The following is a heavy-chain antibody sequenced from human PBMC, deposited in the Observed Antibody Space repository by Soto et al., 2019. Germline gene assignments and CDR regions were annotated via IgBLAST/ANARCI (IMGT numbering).Heavy chain of an antibody. Sequence: SETLCLTCTVSGGSISSYYWSWSRQPPGKGLEWIGYIYYSGSTNYNPSLKSRVTISVDTSKNQFSLKLSSVTAADTAVYYCAREHSLYYFDSSGTPRVVQHWGQFTLVFVS. V-gene: IGHV4-59*12. CDR3: AREHSLYYFDSSGTPRVVQH. J-gene: IGHJ1*01. CDR1: GGSISSYY. D-gene: IGHD3-22*01. CDR2: IYYSGST.